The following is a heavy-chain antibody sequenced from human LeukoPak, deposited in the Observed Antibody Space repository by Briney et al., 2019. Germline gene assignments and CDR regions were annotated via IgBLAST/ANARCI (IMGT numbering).Heavy chain of an antibody. V-gene: IGHV3-7*03. CDR3: AKLAKIVVLIAPFDY. D-gene: IGHD3-22*01. CDR2: IKQDGNEK. Sequence: GGSLRLSCAASGFTFTTYWMGWVRQAPGKGLEWVASIKQDGNEKYYVDSVKGRFTISRDNAENSLYLQMNSLRAEDTAVYYCAKLAKIVVLIAPFDYWGQGTLVTVSS. J-gene: IGHJ4*02. CDR1: GFTFTTYW.